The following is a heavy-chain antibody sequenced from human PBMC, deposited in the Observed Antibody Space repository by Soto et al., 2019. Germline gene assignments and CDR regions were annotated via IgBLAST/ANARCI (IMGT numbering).Heavy chain of an antibody. CDR3: ARTQLDIVAHIHFDP. CDR1: GGSISSYY. J-gene: IGHJ5*02. Sequence: SETLSLTCTVSGGSISSYYWSWIRQPPGKGLEWIGYIYYSGSTNYNPSLKSRVTISVDTSKNQFSLKLSSVTAADTAVYYFARTQLDIVAHIHFDPWGQGTLVTVSS. V-gene: IGHV4-59*08. D-gene: IGHD5-12*01. CDR2: IYYSGST.